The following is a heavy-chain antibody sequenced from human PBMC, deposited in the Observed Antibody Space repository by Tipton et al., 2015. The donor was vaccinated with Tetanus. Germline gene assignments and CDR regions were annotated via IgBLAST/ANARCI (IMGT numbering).Heavy chain of an antibody. CDR2: VSSSGRT. V-gene: IGHV4-61*08. Sequence: GLVKPSETLSLTCSVTGGSLRGGDYHWSWIRQPPGKGLEWLAYVSSSGRTNSNYDLMSRITTSHDTSKNQFFLRLTSVTSADTAVYYCARANYDNFKKGPFDSWGQGTLVIVSS. CDR1: GGSLRGGDYH. J-gene: IGHJ4*02. CDR3: ARANYDNFKKGPFDS. D-gene: IGHD3-3*01.